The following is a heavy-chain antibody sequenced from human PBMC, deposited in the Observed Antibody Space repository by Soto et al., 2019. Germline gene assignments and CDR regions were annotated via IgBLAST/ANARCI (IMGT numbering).Heavy chain of an antibody. Sequence: SETLSLSCTVSGGSISSSSYYWGWIRQPPGKGLEWIGSIYYSGNTYYNPSLKSRVTISVDTSKNQFSLKLSSVTAADTAVYYCASGAGTYYYGSGSWFDPWGQGTLVTVSS. D-gene: IGHD3-10*01. CDR3: ASGAGTYYYGSGSWFDP. V-gene: IGHV4-39*01. CDR1: GGSISSSSYY. J-gene: IGHJ5*02. CDR2: IYYSGNT.